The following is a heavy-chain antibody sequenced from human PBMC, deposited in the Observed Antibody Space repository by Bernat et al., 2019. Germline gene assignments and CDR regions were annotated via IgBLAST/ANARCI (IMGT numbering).Heavy chain of an antibody. CDR2: IWYYGSNK. V-gene: IGHV3-33*01. CDR3: AGQHGSGSYYNYYYYGMDV. D-gene: IGHD3-10*01. CDR1: GFTFSSYG. Sequence: QVQLVESGGGVVQPGRSLRLSCSASGFTFSSYGMHWVRQAPGKGLEWVAVIWYYGSNKYYADSVKGRFTISRDNSKNTLYLQMNSLRAEDTAVYYCAGQHGSGSYYNYYYYGMDVWGQGTTVTVSS. J-gene: IGHJ6*02.